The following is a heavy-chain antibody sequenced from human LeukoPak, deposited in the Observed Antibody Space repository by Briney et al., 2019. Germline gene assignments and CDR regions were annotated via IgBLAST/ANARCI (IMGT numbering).Heavy chain of an antibody. CDR2: VYYNGIT. J-gene: IGHJ4*02. CDR3: ASQLGGTTFH. D-gene: IGHD1/OR15-1a*01. CDR1: GVSINTYF. Sequence: SETLSLTGTVSGVSINTYFWSWIRQPPGKGLEWIGYVYYNGITNYNPSLKSRVSISLDTSKNQFSLRLNSVTAAETAVYYCASQLGGTTFHWGQGTLVTFSS. V-gene: IGHV4-59*08.